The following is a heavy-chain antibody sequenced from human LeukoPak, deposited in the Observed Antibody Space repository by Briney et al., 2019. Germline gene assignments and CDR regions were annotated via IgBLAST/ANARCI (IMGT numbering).Heavy chain of an antibody. Sequence: GGSLRLSCEASGFIFSSYAMSWVRQAPGKGLEWVAVISYDGSNKYYADSVKGRFTISRDNSKNTLYLQMNSLRAEDTAVYYCASALDTDCSSTSCADYWGQGTLVTVSS. CDR2: ISYDGSNK. D-gene: IGHD2-2*01. V-gene: IGHV3-30-3*01. J-gene: IGHJ4*02. CDR3: ASALDTDCSSTSCADY. CDR1: GFIFSSYA.